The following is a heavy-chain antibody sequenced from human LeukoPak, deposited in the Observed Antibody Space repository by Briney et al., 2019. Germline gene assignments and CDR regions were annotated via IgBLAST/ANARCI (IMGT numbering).Heavy chain of an antibody. Sequence: GGSLRLSCAASGFTFSSYAMSWVRQAPGKGLEWVSAISGSGGSTYYADSVKGRFTISRDNSKNTLYLQMNSLRVEDTAVYYCAKDSAVVVPAAMGSEPFDYWGQGTLVTVSS. D-gene: IGHD2-2*01. V-gene: IGHV3-23*01. CDR2: ISGSGGST. CDR1: GFTFSSYA. J-gene: IGHJ4*02. CDR3: AKDSAVVVPAAMGSEPFDY.